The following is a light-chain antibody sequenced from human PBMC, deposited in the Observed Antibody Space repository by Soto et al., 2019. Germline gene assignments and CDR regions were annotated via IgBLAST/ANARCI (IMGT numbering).Light chain of an antibody. Sequence: EIVLTQSPATLSLSPGERATLSCRASQSVSSYLAWYQQKPGQAPRLLIYDASNRATGIPARFSGSGSGTDFTLTISSLEPEDFAVYYCQQRSNWPPYTFGQGTELDIK. CDR2: DAS. J-gene: IGKJ2*01. CDR3: QQRSNWPPYT. V-gene: IGKV3-11*01. CDR1: QSVSSY.